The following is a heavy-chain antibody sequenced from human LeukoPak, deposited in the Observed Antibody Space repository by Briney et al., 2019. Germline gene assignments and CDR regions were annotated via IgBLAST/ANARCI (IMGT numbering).Heavy chain of an antibody. CDR1: GGSISSSSYY. V-gene: IGHV4-39*01. J-gene: IGHJ6*03. CDR3: ARLRIDYYGLGSYLYYYYMDV. Sequence: PSETLSLTXTVSGGSISSSSYYWGCIRQPPGKGLEWIGSIYYSGSTYYNPSLKSRVTISVDTSKNQFSLKLSSVTAADTAVYYCARLRIDYYGLGSYLYYYYMDVWGKGTTVTVSS. CDR2: IYYSGST. D-gene: IGHD3-10*01.